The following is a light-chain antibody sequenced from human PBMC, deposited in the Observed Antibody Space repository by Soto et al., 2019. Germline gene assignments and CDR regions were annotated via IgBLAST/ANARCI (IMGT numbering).Light chain of an antibody. J-gene: IGKJ5*01. CDR2: GAS. CDR3: QQYNNWPRIT. V-gene: IGKV3-15*01. Sequence: EIVMTQSPATLSVSPGDRVTLSCRASQGLRSNLAWYQQKPGQAPRLLIFGASTRATGIPARFSGSGSGTEFTLTISSLQSEDFAVYYCQQYNNWPRITFGQGTRVEIK. CDR1: QGLRSN.